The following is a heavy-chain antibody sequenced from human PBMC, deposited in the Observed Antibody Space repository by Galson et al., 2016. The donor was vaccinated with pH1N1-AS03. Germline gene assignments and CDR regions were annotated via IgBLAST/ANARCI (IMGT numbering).Heavy chain of an antibody. CDR2: ITASLGNS. V-gene: IGHV1-18*04. Sequence: AVKLSCKASGYTFSSYGISCVRHAPGPGLEWMGWITASLGNSNDEQKLQGRLTMTTDPATSTAYMELRSLRSGDTAVYYCARDQGSVRTTRAFDIWGQGTMVTVSS. CDR1: GYTFSSYG. J-gene: IGHJ3*02. CDR3: ARDQGSVRTTRAFDI. D-gene: IGHD1-26*01.